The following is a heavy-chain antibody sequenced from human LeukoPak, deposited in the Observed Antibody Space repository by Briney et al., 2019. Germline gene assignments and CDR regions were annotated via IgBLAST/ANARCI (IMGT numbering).Heavy chain of an antibody. CDR3: ARESSMVRGVIGY. D-gene: IGHD3-10*01. Sequence: ASVKVSCKASGYTFTGYYMHWVRQAPGQGLEWMGWINPNSGGTNYAQKFQGRVTMTRDTSISTACMELSRLRSDDTAVYYCARESSMVRGVIGYWGQGTLVTVSS. CDR1: GYTFTGYY. CDR2: INPNSGGT. V-gene: IGHV1-2*02. J-gene: IGHJ4*02.